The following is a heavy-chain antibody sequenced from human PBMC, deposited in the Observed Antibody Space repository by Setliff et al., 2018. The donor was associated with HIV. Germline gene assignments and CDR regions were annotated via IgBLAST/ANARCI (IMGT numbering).Heavy chain of an antibody. J-gene: IGHJ4*02. V-gene: IGHV5-51*01. D-gene: IGHD3-16*01. CDR2: IYPGDSDT. Sequence: PGESLKISCKASGFTFTGSWIGWVRQMPGKGLEWMGIIYPGDSDTRYGPSFQGQVSISADKSINTAYLQWSSLKASDTAMYYCARLEAPLRPFDFWGQGTLVTVSS. CDR3: ARLEAPLRPFDF. CDR1: GFTFTGSW.